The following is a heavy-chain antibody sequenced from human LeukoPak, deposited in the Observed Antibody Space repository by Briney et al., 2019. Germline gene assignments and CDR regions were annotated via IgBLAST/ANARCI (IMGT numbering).Heavy chain of an antibody. J-gene: IGHJ3*02. CDR3: ARDRHFVAFDI. V-gene: IGHV3-69-1*01. CDR2: ISSSYAI. Sequence: GGSLRLSCAASGFTFTAFTINWVRQAPGKGLEWVSSISSSYAIYFSDSVKGRFTISRDNAKNSVYLHMNSLRAEDTAVYYCARDRHFVAFDIWGQGTMVTVSS. CDR1: GFTFTAFT.